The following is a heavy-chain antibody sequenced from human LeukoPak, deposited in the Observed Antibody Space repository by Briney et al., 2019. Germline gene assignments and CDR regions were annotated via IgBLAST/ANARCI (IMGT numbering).Heavy chain of an antibody. Sequence: GASVKVSCKASGYTFTTYGISWVRQAPGQGLEWMGWISAYNGNTNYAQKLQGRVTMTTDTSTSTAYMELRSLRSDDTAVYYCARVLRGYCSGGSCPPSDYWGQGTLVTVSS. D-gene: IGHD2-15*01. V-gene: IGHV1-18*01. CDR3: ARVLRGYCSGGSCPPSDY. J-gene: IGHJ4*02. CDR2: ISAYNGNT. CDR1: GYTFTTYG.